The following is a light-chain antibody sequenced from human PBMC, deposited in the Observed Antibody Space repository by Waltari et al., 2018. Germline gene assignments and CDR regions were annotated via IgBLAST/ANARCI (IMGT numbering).Light chain of an antibody. CDR2: TNS. V-gene: IGLV1-40*01. J-gene: IGLJ2*01. Sequence: QSVLTQPPSVSGAPGQRVTISCTGRSSNIGAGYDVHWYQQLPGTAPKLRIYTNSNRPAGVPDRFSDSKSGTSASLAITGLQAEDEADYYCQSYDSSRRVFGGGTKLTVL. CDR1: SSNIGAGYD. CDR3: QSYDSSRRV.